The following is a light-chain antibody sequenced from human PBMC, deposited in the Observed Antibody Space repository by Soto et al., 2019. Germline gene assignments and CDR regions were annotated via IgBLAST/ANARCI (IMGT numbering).Light chain of an antibody. CDR3: QSYDSSLSAYV. CDR2: GNN. Sequence: QSVLTQPPSVSGAPGQRVTISCTGSSSNIGAGYDVHWYQQLPGTAPKLLIYGNNNRSSGVPDRFSGSKSDTSASLAITELQAEDEADYYCQSYDSSLSAYVFGPGTKVTVL. CDR1: SSNIGAGYD. J-gene: IGLJ1*01. V-gene: IGLV1-40*01.